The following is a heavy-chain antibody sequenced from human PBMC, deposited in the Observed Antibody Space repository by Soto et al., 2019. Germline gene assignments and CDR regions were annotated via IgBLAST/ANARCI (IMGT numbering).Heavy chain of an antibody. V-gene: IGHV1-18*01. D-gene: IGHD3-10*01. J-gene: IGHJ4*02. Sequence: ASVKVSCKASGYTFTSYGISWVRQAPGQGLEWMGWISAYNGNTNYAQKLQGRVTMTTDTSTSTAYMELRSLRSDDTAVYYCARDPKRVTMVRGVITIGGMDYWGQGTLVTVSS. CDR2: ISAYNGNT. CDR3: ARDPKRVTMVRGVITIGGMDY. CDR1: GYTFTSYG.